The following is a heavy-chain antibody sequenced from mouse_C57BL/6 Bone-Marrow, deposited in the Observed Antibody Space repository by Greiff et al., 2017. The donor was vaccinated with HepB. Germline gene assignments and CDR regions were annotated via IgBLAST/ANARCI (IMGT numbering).Heavy chain of an antibody. CDR1: YTFTDYYM. CDR2: YPGSGNTY. CDR3: HGGSAWFAY. V-gene: IGHV1-83*01. Sequence: VHVKQSGPELVKPGASVKMSCKASGYTFTDYYMHWVKQKPGKGREWIGEIYPGSGNTYYNEKFKGKATLTADTSSSTAYMQLSSLTSEDSAVYFCPHGGSAWFAYWGQGTLVTVSA. J-gene: IGHJ3*01.